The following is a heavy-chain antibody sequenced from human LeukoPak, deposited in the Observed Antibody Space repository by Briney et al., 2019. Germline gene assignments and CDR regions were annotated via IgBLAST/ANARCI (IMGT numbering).Heavy chain of an antibody. J-gene: IGHJ4*02. CDR1: GGSISSSNY. V-gene: IGHV4-4*02. Sequence: SETLSLTCAVSGGSISSSNYWSWVRQPPGKGLEWIGEIYHSGSTNYNPSLKSRVTISVDKSKNQFSLELTSVIAADTAVYYCAREVAATAYFDYWGQGTLVTVSS. CDR2: IYHSGST. CDR3: AREVAATAYFDY. D-gene: IGHD2-15*01.